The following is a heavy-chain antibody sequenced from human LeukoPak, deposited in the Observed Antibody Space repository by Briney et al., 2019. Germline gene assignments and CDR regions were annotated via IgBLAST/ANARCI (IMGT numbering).Heavy chain of an antibody. CDR3: VKGRISEDGLDF. Sequence: GGSLRLSCAASGFTFSRSAMTWVRQTPGKGLDWVSSISSSGNTYYADSVKGRFTISGDNSKNMLYLQMNSLRAEDTAVYYCVKGRISEDGLDFWGQGTLVTVSS. D-gene: IGHD6-13*01. V-gene: IGHV3-23*01. J-gene: IGHJ4*02. CDR2: ISSSGNT. CDR1: GFTFSRSA.